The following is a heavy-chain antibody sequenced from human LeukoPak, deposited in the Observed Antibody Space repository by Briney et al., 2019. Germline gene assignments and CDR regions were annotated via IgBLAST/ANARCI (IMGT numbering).Heavy chain of an antibody. J-gene: IGHJ2*01. V-gene: IGHV4-31*11. CDR2: IYYSGST. CDR1: GGSISSGGYY. Sequence: PSGTLSLTCAVSGGSISSGGYYWSWIRQHPGKGLEWIGYIYYSGSTYYNPSLKSRVTISVDTSKNQFSLKLSSVTAADTAVYYCAREGTLGSSGYYSAAYFDLWGRGTLVTVSS. D-gene: IGHD3-22*01. CDR3: AREGTLGSSGYYSAAYFDL.